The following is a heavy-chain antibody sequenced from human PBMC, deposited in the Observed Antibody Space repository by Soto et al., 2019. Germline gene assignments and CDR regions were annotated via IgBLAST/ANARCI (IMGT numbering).Heavy chain of an antibody. Sequence: ASETLSLTCTVSGGSISSYYWSWIRQPAGKRLEWIGRIYTSGSTNYNPSLKSRVTMSVDTSKNQFSLKLSSVTAADTAVYYCARGNIRQQLVKYYYYYYGMDVWGQGTTVTVSS. CDR3: ARGNIRQQLVKYYYYYYGMDV. V-gene: IGHV4-4*07. J-gene: IGHJ6*02. CDR1: GGSISSYY. D-gene: IGHD6-13*01. CDR2: IYTSGST.